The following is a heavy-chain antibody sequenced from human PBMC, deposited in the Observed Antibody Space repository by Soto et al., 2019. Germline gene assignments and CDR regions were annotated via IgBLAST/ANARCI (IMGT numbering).Heavy chain of an antibody. J-gene: IGHJ5*02. V-gene: IGHV1-69*13. Sequence: ASVKVSCKASGGTFSSYAISWVRQAPGQGLEWMGGIIPIFGTANYAQKFQGRVTITADESTSTAYMELSSLRSEDTAVYYCARGRVVVATSYANWFDPWGQGTLVTVSS. D-gene: IGHD2-15*01. CDR1: GGTFSSYA. CDR3: ARGRVVVATSYANWFDP. CDR2: IIPIFGTA.